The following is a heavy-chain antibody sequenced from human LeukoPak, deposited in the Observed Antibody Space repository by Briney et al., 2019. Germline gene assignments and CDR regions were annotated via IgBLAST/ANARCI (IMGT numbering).Heavy chain of an antibody. D-gene: IGHD4-17*01. CDR1: GYTFTSYG. J-gene: IGHJ5*02. CDR3: ASSLNAYGDYVWFDP. Sequence: GASVKVSCKASGYTFTSYGVSWVRQAPGQGLEWMGWISAYNGNTNYAQKLQGRVTMTTDTSTSTAYMELRSLRSDDTAVYYCASSLNAYGDYVWFDPWGQGTLVTVSS. CDR2: ISAYNGNT. V-gene: IGHV1-18*01.